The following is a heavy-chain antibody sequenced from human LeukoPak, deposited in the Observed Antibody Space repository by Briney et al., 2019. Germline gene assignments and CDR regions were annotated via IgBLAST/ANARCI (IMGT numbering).Heavy chain of an antibody. J-gene: IGHJ4*02. D-gene: IGHD2/OR15-2a*01. CDR2: IYYSRST. Sequence: SETLSLTCTVSGGSISSYYWSWILQPPGKGLEWIGYIYYSRSTNYNPSLKSRVTISVDTSKNQFSLKLSSVTAADTAVYYCARRNSGSYFDYWGQGTLVTVSS. CDR3: ARRNSGSYFDY. V-gene: IGHV4-59*08. CDR1: GGSISSYY.